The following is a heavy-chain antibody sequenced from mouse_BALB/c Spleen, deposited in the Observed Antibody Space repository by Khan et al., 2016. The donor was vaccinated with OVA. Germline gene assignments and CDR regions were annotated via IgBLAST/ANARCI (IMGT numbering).Heavy chain of an antibody. J-gene: IGHJ2*01. D-gene: IGHD1-1*01. CDR2: ISYSGRT. CDR3: ARSVTITTVVATDFDD. V-gene: IGHV3-2*02. CDR1: GYSITSDYA. Sequence: EVKLLESGPGLVKPSQSLSLTCTVTGYSITSDYAWNWIRQFPGNKLEWMGYISYSGRTSYNPSLKSRISITRDTSKNQFFLQLNSVTTEDTATYSCARSVTITTVVATDFDDWGQGTTLTVSS.